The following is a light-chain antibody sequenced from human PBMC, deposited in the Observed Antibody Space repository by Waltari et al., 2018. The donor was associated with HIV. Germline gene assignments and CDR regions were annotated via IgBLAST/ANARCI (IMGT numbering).Light chain of an antibody. CDR1: KLGETY. Sequence: SYELSQPPSVSVAPGPTANTTCPGAKLGETYTRWYHHKAGQSPVLVNYKDTKRPSGIPERFSGSNSGNTATLTISGALPTDDSDYYCQAWDSNIVVFGGGTKLTVL. CDR3: QAWDSNIVV. V-gene: IGLV3-1*01. J-gene: IGLJ2*01. CDR2: KDT.